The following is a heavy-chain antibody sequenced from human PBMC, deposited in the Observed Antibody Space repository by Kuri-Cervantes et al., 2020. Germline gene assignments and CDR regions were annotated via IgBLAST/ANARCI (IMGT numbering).Heavy chain of an antibody. D-gene: IGHD5-24*01. J-gene: IGHJ4*02. CDR1: GYTFTSYA. V-gene: IGHV1-3*01. CDR3: ARAGGAWKEMASDS. Sequence: ASVKVSCKASGYTFTSYAMHWVRQAPGQRLEWMGWINAGNGNTKYSQKFQGRVTITRDTTATTAFMELSMLTFEDTALYYCARAGGAWKEMASDSWGQGTLVTVSS. CDR2: INAGNGNT.